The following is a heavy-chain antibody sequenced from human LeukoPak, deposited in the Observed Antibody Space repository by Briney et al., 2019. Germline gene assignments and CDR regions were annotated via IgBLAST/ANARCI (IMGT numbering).Heavy chain of an antibody. CDR1: GFTFSSYD. Sequence: PGGSLRLTCAASGFTFSSYDMHWVRQAPGKGLEWVGVISYDGSNKYYADSVKGRFTISRDNSKNTLYLQMNSLRAEDTAVYYCAKRLINSRGFYIWGQGTMVTVSS. D-gene: IGHD2/OR15-2a*01. CDR2: ISYDGSNK. CDR3: AKRLINSRGFYI. V-gene: IGHV3-30*18. J-gene: IGHJ3*02.